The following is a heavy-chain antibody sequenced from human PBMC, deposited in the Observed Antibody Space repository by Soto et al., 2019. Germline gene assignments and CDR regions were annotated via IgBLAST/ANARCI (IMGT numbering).Heavy chain of an antibody. D-gene: IGHD3-10*01. CDR1: GLPCGSGA. Sequence: SLRLSCLASGLPCGSGAMSWVRQAPGEGLEWVSSITDSGGDAKYADSVRGRFTISRDNSKNTLYLQMSSLRAEDSAVYYCARGSTDSYPGSRIFDFWGRGTLVTVSS. V-gene: IGHV3-23*01. CDR3: ARGSTDSYPGSRIFDF. J-gene: IGHJ4*02. CDR2: ITDSGGDA.